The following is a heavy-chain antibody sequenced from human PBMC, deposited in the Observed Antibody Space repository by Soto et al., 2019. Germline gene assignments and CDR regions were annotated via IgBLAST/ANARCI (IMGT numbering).Heavy chain of an antibody. D-gene: IGHD1-26*01. CDR2: ISYDGSNK. V-gene: IGHV3-30*03. J-gene: IGHJ5*02. Sequence: VVSLILSCAASGFTFSSYFMHWFLQAPGKGLEWVAVISYDGSNKYYAYSVKCRFTISRDNSKNTLYLQMNSLRAEDTAMYYCDSTYLFSHFDHWGQGTLVTVSS. CDR1: GFTFSSYF. CDR3: DSTYLFSHFDH.